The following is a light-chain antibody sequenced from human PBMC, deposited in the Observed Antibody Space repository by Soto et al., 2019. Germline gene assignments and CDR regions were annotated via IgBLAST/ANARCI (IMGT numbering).Light chain of an antibody. CDR3: SSYTTSHTLV. CDR1: SSDVGGYNY. V-gene: IGLV2-14*01. J-gene: IGLJ2*01. CDR2: EIS. Sequence: QSALTQPASVSGSPGQSITISRTGTSSDVGGYNYVSWYQQHPGKAPKLIIYEISNRPSGVSSRFSGSKSGNTASLTISGLQAEDESDYYCSSYTTSHTLVFGGGTKLTVL.